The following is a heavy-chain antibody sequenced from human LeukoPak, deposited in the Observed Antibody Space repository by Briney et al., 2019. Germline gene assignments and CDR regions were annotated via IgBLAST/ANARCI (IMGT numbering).Heavy chain of an antibody. CDR3: ARDWEVGGPASAFDI. CDR2: ISSSGSTI. D-gene: IGHD1-26*01. J-gene: IGHJ3*02. CDR1: GFTFSSYE. Sequence: GGSVRLSCAASGFTFSSYEMNWVRQAPGKGLEWVSYISSSGSTIYYADSVKGRFTISRDNAKNSLYLQMNSLRAEDTAVYYCARDWEVGGPASAFDIWGQGTMVTVSS. V-gene: IGHV3-48*03.